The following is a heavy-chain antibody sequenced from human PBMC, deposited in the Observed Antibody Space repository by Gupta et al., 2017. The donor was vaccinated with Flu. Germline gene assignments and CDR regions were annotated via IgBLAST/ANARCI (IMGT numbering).Heavy chain of an antibody. Sequence: QVQLQESGPGLVTPSQTLSLTCTVSGAPISSGSFFWRWIRQPAGKGLEWIGRIHTSGSNNYNPSFESRGTISLDSSKNQFSLDMRSVTAADTAVYYCAIHIRLGEFTVDYWGQGTLVTVSS. CDR1: GAPISSGSFF. CDR2: IHTSGSN. CDR3: AIHIRLGEFTVDY. J-gene: IGHJ4*02. D-gene: IGHD3-16*01. V-gene: IGHV4-61*02.